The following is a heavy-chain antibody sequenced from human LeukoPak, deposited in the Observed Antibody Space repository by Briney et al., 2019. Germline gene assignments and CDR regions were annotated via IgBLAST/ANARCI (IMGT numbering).Heavy chain of an antibody. Sequence: ASVKVSCKASGYTFTSYGIIWVRQAPGQGLEWMGIINPSGGSTSYAQKFQGRVTMTRDMSTSTVYMELSSLRSEDTAVYYCARGEQGEPDYWGQGTLVTVSS. D-gene: IGHD1-14*01. V-gene: IGHV1-46*01. CDR2: INPSGGST. J-gene: IGHJ4*02. CDR1: GYTFTSYG. CDR3: ARGEQGEPDY.